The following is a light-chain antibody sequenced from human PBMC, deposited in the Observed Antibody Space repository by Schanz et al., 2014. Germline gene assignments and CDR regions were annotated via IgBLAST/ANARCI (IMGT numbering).Light chain of an antibody. Sequence: QSALTQPRSVSGSPGQSVTISCTGTSSDIGAYNFVSWYQQHPGKAPKLMIYDVSKRPSGVPDRFSGSKSGNTASLTISGLQAEDEADYYCCSYAGSYYVFGTGTKLTVV. CDR1: SSDIGAYNF. CDR2: DVS. J-gene: IGLJ1*01. V-gene: IGLV2-11*01. CDR3: CSYAGSYYV.